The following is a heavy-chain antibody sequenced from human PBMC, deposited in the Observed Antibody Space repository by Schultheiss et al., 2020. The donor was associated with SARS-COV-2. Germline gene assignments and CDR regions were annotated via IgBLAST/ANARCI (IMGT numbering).Heavy chain of an antibody. J-gene: IGHJ4*02. Sequence: GGSLRLSCAASGFTFSSYGMHWVRQAPGKGLEWVAVISYDGSNKYYADSVKGRFTISRDNAKNSLYLQMNSLRVEDTAVYYCARDHAAGLDYWGQGTLVTVSS. D-gene: IGHD6-19*01. CDR1: GFTFSSYG. V-gene: IGHV3-30*03. CDR3: ARDHAAGLDY. CDR2: ISYDGSNK.